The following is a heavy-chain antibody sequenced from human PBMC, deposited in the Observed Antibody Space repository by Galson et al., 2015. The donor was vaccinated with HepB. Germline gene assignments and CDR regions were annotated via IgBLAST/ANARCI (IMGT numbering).Heavy chain of an antibody. CDR3: ARENYYDSSLDY. Sequence: SLRLSCAASGFTFSSYSMNWVRQAPGKGLEWVSSISSSSSYIYYADSVKGRFTISRGNAKNSLYLQMNSLRAEDTAVYYCARENYYDSSLDYWGQGTLVTVSS. J-gene: IGHJ4*02. D-gene: IGHD3-22*01. V-gene: IGHV3-21*01. CDR1: GFTFSSYS. CDR2: ISSSSSYI.